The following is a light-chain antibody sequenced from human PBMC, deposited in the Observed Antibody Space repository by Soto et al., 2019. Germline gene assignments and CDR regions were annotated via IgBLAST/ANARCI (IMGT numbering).Light chain of an antibody. J-gene: IGKJ4*01. V-gene: IGKV1-9*01. CDR2: EAS. CDR3: QHVKTYPRT. CDR1: QAVPNN. Sequence: DIHFTQSPAFLSASVGDRVTITCRPSQAVPNNMAWYQQKPGKPPKLLSSEASTLHSGVPSRFSGRKSGTQLTLTLDSLQPEEFATYVGQHVKTYPRTFGGGTKVEIK.